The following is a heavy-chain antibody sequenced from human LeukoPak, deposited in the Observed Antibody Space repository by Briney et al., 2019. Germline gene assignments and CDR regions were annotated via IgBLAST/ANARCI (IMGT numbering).Heavy chain of an antibody. CDR2: IRYDGSNK. V-gene: IGHV3-30*02. Sequence: GGSLRLSCAASGFTFSSDGMHSVRQAPGKGLEWVAFIRYDGSNKYYADSVKGRFTIPRDNSKNTLYLQMNSLRAEDTAVYYCAKTSYDSSGYYYVRTHDAFDIWGQGTMVTVSS. CDR3: AKTSYDSSGYYYVRTHDAFDI. J-gene: IGHJ3*02. D-gene: IGHD3-22*01. CDR1: GFTFSSDG.